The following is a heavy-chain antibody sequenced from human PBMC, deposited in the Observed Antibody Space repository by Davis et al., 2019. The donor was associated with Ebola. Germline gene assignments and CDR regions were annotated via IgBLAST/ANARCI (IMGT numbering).Heavy chain of an antibody. CDR2: ISTSSTTI. Sequence: GGSLRLSCAASGFSFSSYTMNWVRQAPGKGLEWLSYISTSSTTIYYADSVKGRFTISRDNAKNSLYLQMNSLRDEDTAVYYCARNPVAQLVHYFYYMDVWGKGTTVTVSS. D-gene: IGHD6-19*01. CDR3: ARNPVAQLVHYFYYMDV. CDR1: GFSFSSYT. V-gene: IGHV3-48*02. J-gene: IGHJ6*03.